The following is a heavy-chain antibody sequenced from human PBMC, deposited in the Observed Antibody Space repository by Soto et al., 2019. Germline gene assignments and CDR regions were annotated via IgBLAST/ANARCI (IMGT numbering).Heavy chain of an antibody. Sequence: EVQLEESGGALVQPGRSLRLSCAASGFTFDDYAMYWVRQVLGKGLEWVSSISWNSGNIGCADSVKGRFTTSRDNAENSLYLQMNSLRPEDTALYYCVRSKGGYSYGTPFDYWGQGTLVTVSS. D-gene: IGHD5-18*01. CDR3: VRSKGGYSYGTPFDY. V-gene: IGHV3-9*01. J-gene: IGHJ4*02. CDR1: GFTFDDYA. CDR2: ISWNSGNI.